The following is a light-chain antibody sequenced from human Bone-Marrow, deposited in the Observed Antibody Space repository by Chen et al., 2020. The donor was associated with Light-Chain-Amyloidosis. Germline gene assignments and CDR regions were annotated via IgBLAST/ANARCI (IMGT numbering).Light chain of an antibody. CDR2: AES. V-gene: IGKV1-NL1*01. J-gene: IGKJ3*01. CDR3: QHYYGTLLS. CDR1: QGISNS. Sequence: DIQMTQSPSFLSASVGDRVTITCRASQGISNSLAWYQQKPGKAPKLLLYAESTLESGVPSRFSGSGSGTDYTLTISSLQPEDFATYYCQHYYGTLLSFGPGTKVDIK.